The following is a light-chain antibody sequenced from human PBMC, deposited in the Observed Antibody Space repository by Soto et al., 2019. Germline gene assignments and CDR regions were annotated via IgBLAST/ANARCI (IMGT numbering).Light chain of an antibody. V-gene: IGKV1-5*03. CDR3: QQYNNYRT. CDR1: QSINTW. CDR2: KAS. J-gene: IGKJ1*01. Sequence: DIQLTQSPSTLSASVGDRVAITCRASQSINTWLAWYQQKPGKAPKLLIYKASSLESGVPSRLSGSGSGTEFTLTISSMKPDDFATYYCQQYNNYRTFGQGTQVDIK.